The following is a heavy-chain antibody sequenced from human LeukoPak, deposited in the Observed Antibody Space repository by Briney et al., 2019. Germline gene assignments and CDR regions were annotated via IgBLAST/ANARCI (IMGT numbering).Heavy chain of an antibody. J-gene: IGHJ4*02. V-gene: IGHV3-7*01. CDR1: GFTFSSYW. CDR3: ARGYEFGTSCYSY. CDR2: IKQDGSEK. Sequence: GGSLRLSCAASGFTFSSYWMSWVRQAPGKGLEWVANIKQDGSEKYYVDSVKGRFTISRDNAKNSLYLQMNSLRAEDTAVYYCARGYEFGTSCYSYWGQGTLVTVSS. D-gene: IGHD2-2*01.